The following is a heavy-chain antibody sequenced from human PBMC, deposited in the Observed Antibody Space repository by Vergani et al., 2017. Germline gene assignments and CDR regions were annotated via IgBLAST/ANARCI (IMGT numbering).Heavy chain of an antibody. Sequence: EVQLEESGGGLVLPGRSLRLSCVASGFTSAGYAMHWFRQAPGKGLKWVSGISWNSNSIGYADSVKGSFTISRENAKNSLYLQMNSLRAEDTALYYCAKDLGTSSGGGWFDPWGQGTLVTVSS. CDR1: GFTSAGYA. CDR2: ISWNSNSI. J-gene: IGHJ5*02. V-gene: IGHV3-9*02. D-gene: IGHD6-6*01. CDR3: AKDLGTSSGGGWFDP.